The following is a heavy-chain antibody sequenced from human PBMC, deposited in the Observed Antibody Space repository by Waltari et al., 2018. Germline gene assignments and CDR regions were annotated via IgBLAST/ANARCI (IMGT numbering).Heavy chain of an antibody. Sequence: EVQLVESGGGLVQPGGSLRRVCAASGFTFRNYEMNWVRQAPGKGLGLVAYISGGASIIYYADSVKGRFTISRDNAKNSVYLQMSSLRAEDTAIYYCARGEGGANEYWGQGTLVTVSA. J-gene: IGHJ4*02. CDR3: ARGEGGANEY. CDR2: ISGGASII. D-gene: IGHD1-26*01. CDR1: GFTFRNYE. V-gene: IGHV3-48*03.